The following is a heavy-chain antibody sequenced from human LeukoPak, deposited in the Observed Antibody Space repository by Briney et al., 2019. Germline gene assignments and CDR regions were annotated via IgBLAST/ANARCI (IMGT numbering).Heavy chain of an antibody. CDR2: IKQDGSEK. J-gene: IGHJ4*02. Sequence: GGSLRLSCAASGFTFSSYWMSWVRQAPGKGLEWVANIKQDGSEKYYVDSGKGRFTISRDNAKNSLYLQMNSLRAEDTAVYYCARRDYYDSSGYYKFDYWGQGTLVTVSS. CDR1: GFTFSSYW. D-gene: IGHD3-22*01. V-gene: IGHV3-7*01. CDR3: ARRDYYDSSGYYKFDY.